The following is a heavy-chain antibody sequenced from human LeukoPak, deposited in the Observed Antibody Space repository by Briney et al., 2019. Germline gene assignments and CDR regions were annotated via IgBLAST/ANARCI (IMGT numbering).Heavy chain of an antibody. J-gene: IGHJ4*02. Sequence: ASVKVSCKASGYTFTSYGISWVRQAPGQGLEWMGWINPNSGGTNYAQKFQGRVTMTRDTSISTVYMELSSLRSDDTAVYYCARGRDRGASTPFDYWGQGTLVTVSS. V-gene: IGHV1-2*02. CDR2: INPNSGGT. CDR3: ARGRDRGASTPFDY. CDR1: GYTFTSYG. D-gene: IGHD1-26*01.